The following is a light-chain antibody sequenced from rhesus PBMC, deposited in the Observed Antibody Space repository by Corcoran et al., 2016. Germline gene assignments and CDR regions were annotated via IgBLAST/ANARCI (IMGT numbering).Light chain of an antibody. CDR1: QSVSSY. Sequence: EIVMTQSPATLSLSPGERATLSCRASQSVSSYVAWYQQKPEQAPRLLIYGASSRATGIPARFSGSGSWKDFTLTISSLEPEDFAVYYCQQYSNWPRTFGQGTKVEIK. V-gene: IGKV3S9*01. CDR3: QQYSNWPRT. J-gene: IGKJ1*01. CDR2: GAS.